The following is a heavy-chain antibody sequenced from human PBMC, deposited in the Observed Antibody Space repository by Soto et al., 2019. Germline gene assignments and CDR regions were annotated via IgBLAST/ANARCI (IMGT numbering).Heavy chain of an antibody. CDR2: IYCSGST. Sequence: SETLSLTCTVSGGSISSGDYYWSWIRQPPGKGLEWIGYIYCSGSTYYNPSLKSRVTISVDTSKNQFSLKLSSVTAADTAVYYCAREPRTRGWFDPWGQGTLVTVSS. D-gene: IGHD4-17*01. J-gene: IGHJ5*02. V-gene: IGHV4-30-4*01. CDR1: GGSISSGDYY. CDR3: AREPRTRGWFDP.